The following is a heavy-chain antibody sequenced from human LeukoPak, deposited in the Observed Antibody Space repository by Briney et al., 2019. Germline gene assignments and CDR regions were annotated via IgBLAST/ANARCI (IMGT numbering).Heavy chain of an antibody. D-gene: IGHD3-10*01. CDR1: GFTFSSYA. CDR2: ISGSGGST. J-gene: IGHJ4*02. Sequence: PGGSLRLSCAASGFTFSSYAMSWVRQAPGKGLEWVSAISGSGGSTYYADSVKGRFTISRDNSKNTLYLQMNSLRAEDTAVYYCAREPSGSGSYYAFDYWGQGTLVTVSS. CDR3: AREPSGSGSYYAFDY. V-gene: IGHV3-23*01.